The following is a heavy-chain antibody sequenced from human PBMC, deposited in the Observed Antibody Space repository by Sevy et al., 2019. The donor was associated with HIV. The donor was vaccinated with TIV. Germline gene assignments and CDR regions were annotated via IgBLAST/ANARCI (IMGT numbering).Heavy chain of an antibody. D-gene: IGHD7-27*01. J-gene: IGHJ3*02. CDR1: GDSVSSNSAA. CDR2: TYYTSKWTN. Sequence: KQSQTLSLTCAISGDSVSSNSAAWNWIRQSPSRGLEWLGRTYYTSKWTNNYAVSVKSRITINPDTSKNQWSLQLNSVTPEDTAVYYCVRGDTGDRSRGFDIWDLGTMVTVSS. V-gene: IGHV6-1*01. CDR3: VRGDTGDRSRGFDI.